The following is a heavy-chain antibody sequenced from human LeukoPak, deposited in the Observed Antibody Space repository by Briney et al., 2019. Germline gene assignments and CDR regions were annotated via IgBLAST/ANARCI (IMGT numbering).Heavy chain of an antibody. D-gene: IGHD3-3*01. V-gene: IGHV1-8*01. J-gene: IGHJ4*02. CDR1: GYTFTSYD. CDR3: ARVDFGVVIGDPAHFDY. CDR2: MNPNSGNT. Sequence: GASVKVSCKASGYTFTSYDINWVRQATGQGLEWMGWMNPNSGNTGYAQKFQGRVTMTRNTSISTAYMELSSLRSEDTAVYYCARVDFGVVIGDPAHFDYWGQGTLVTVSS.